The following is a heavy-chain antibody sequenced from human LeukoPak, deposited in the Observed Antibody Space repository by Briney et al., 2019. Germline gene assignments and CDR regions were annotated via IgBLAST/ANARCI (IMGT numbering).Heavy chain of an antibody. V-gene: IGHV3-11*04. Sequence: GGSLRLSCAASGFTFSDHCMGWIRQAPGKGLQYVADIDGSDTTINYVDSVKGRFTISRDNAKNSLYLQMNSLRAEDTAVYYCARGPSGGNALNYWGQGTLVTVSS. CDR2: IDGSDTTI. CDR3: ARGPSGGNALNY. J-gene: IGHJ4*02. D-gene: IGHD4-23*01. CDR1: GFTFSDHC.